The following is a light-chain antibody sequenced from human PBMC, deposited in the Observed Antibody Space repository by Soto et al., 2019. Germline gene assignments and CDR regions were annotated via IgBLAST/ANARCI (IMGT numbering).Light chain of an antibody. CDR2: DVS. CDR1: QSVSSY. J-gene: IGKJ1*01. Sequence: EIVLTQSPATLSLSPGERATLSCRASQSVSSYLAWYQQKPGQAPRLLIYDVSNRATGIPARFSGSGSGTDFTLTISSLEPEDFAVYYCQQRSNWPPTWTFGHGTKVEI. V-gene: IGKV3-11*01. CDR3: QQRSNWPPTWT.